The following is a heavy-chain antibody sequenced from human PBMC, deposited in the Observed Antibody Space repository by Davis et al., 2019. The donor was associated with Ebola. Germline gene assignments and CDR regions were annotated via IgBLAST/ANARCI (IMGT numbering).Heavy chain of an antibody. CDR3: ARRRGTYPDWYLDL. V-gene: IGHV4-39*07. CDR2: IYNSGST. J-gene: IGHJ2*01. Sequence: SETLSLTCAVSGGSISSSTYYWGWIRQPPGKGLEWIGSIYNSGSTYYNPSLKSRLTMSVDTSKNQLSVHLASLTAADTAVYYCARRRGTYPDWYLDLWGRGTLVIVSS. CDR1: GGSISSSTYY.